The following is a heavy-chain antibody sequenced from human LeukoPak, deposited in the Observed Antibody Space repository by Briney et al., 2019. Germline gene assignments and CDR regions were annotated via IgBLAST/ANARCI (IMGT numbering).Heavy chain of an antibody. D-gene: IGHD4-17*01. CDR2: ISGSGGST. CDR3: AKDFQLFTVTTAGLDY. CDR1: GFTFSSYA. J-gene: IGHJ4*02. V-gene: IGHV3-23*01. Sequence: GGSLRLSCAASGFTFSSYAMSWVRQAPGKGLEWVSAISGSGGSTYYADSVKGRFTISRDNSKNTLYLQMNSLRAEDTAVYYCAKDFQLFTVTTAGLDYWGQGTLVTVSS.